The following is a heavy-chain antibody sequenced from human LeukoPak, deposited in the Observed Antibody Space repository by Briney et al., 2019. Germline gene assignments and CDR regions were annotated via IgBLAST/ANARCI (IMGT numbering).Heavy chain of an antibody. V-gene: IGHV4-34*01. J-gene: IGHJ3*02. CDR1: GGSFSGYY. CDR2: INHSGST. D-gene: IGHD3-10*01. CDR3: ARDCNGSGSYAAFDI. Sequence: SETLSLTCAVYGGSFSGYYWSWIRQPPGKGLEWIGEINHSGSTNYNPSLKSRVTISVDTSKNQFSLKLSSVTAADTAVYYCARDCNGSGSYAAFDIWGQGTMVTVSS.